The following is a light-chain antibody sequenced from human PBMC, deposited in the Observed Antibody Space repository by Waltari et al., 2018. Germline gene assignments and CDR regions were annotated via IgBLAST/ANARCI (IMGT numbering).Light chain of an antibody. Sequence: EIVLTQSPGTLSLSPGERATLPCRASQRVSSTLAWYQQKPGQAPRLLIYGASTRATGIPERFSGGGSGTDFSLTISRLEPEDFEVYYCQHYVRLPATFGQGTKVEIK. CDR2: GAS. CDR1: QRVSST. V-gene: IGKV3-20*01. J-gene: IGKJ1*01. CDR3: QHYVRLPAT.